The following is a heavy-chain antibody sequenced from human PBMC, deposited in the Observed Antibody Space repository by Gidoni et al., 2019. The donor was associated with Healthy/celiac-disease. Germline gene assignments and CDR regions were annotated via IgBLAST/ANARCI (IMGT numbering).Heavy chain of an antibody. CDR2: ISSSGSTI. CDR3: AREMTSRIDY. D-gene: IGHD2-15*01. Sequence: EVQLVESGGGWVQPGGSLRLSCAASGFTFSSYEMNWVRQAPGKGLEWVSYISSSGSTIYYADSVKGRFTISRDNAKNSLYLQMNSLRAEDTAVYYCAREMTSRIDYWGQGTLVTVSS. V-gene: IGHV3-48*03. CDR1: GFTFSSYE. J-gene: IGHJ4*02.